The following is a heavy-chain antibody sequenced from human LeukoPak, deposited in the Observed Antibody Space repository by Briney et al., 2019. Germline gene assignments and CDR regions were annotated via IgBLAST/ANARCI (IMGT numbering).Heavy chain of an antibody. V-gene: IGHV3-9*01. CDR3: AKDGDSDYRKFFDI. J-gene: IGHJ3*02. CDR2: ISWNSGSI. D-gene: IGHD4-11*01. CDR1: GFTFDDYA. Sequence: PGGSLRLSCAASGFTFDDYAMHWVRQAPGKGLEWVSGISWNSGSIGYADSVKGRFTISRDNARNSLYLQMNSLRAEDTALYYCAKDGDSDYRKFFDIWGQGTMVTVSS.